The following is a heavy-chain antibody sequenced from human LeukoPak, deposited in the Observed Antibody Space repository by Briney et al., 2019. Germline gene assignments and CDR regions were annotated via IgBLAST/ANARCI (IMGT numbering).Heavy chain of an antibody. CDR3: ARAYGDIDY. CDR1: GGSFSGYY. J-gene: IGHJ4*02. Sequence: SETLSLTCAVYGGSFSGYYWSWIRQPPGKGLEWIGEINHSGSTNYNPSLKSQVTISVDTSKNQFSLKLSSVTAADTAVYYCARAYGDIDYWGQGTLVTVSS. V-gene: IGHV4-34*01. D-gene: IGHD4-17*01. CDR2: INHSGST.